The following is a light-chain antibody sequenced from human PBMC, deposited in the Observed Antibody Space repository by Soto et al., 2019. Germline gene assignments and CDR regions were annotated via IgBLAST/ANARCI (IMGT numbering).Light chain of an antibody. J-gene: IGLJ2*01. CDR2: EVS. V-gene: IGLV2-14*01. CDR3: SSHTSSNTHVV. Sequence: QSALTQPPSASGSPGQSVTISCTGTSSDVGGYNYVSWYQQYPGKAPKLMIYEVSNRPSGVSNRFSGSKSGNTASLTISGLQAEDEADYYCSSHTSSNTHVVFGGGTKLTVL. CDR1: SSDVGGYNY.